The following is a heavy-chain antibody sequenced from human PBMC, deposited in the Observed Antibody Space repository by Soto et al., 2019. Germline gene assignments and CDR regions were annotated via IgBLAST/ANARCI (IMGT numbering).Heavy chain of an antibody. CDR3: ARVAY. Sequence: DVQLVESGGGLMQPGESLRLSCVASGFTFSRYSINWFRQAAGKGLEWVASISSGGNTKSYANSVKGRFTISRDNAENSLCLEMNSLSPEDTAVYYCARVAYWGQGTQVTVSS. CDR2: ISSGGNTK. J-gene: IGHJ4*02. CDR1: GFTFSRYS. V-gene: IGHV3-21*06.